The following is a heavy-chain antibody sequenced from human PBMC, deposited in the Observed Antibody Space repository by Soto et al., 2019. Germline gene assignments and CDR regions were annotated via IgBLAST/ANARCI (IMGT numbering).Heavy chain of an antibody. Sequence: LRLSCTTSGFTFGDYAMSWSRQAPGKGLEWVGVIRSKAYGATTDYAASVKGRFTISRDDSKSIAYLQMNSLKSEDTGVYYCTKYTYTSRYAYYGMDVWGHGTTVTVSS. J-gene: IGHJ6*02. CDR2: IRSKAYGATT. V-gene: IGHV3-49*03. CDR3: TKYTYTSRYAYYGMDV. CDR1: GFTFGDYA. D-gene: IGHD6-13*01.